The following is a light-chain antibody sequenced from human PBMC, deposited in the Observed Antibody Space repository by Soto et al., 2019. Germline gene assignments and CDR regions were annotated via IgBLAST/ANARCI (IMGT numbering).Light chain of an antibody. CDR3: SSYTGSNIVV. J-gene: IGLJ2*01. Sequence: SALTQPPSASGSPGQSVTISCTGTSSDVGGYNFVSWYQQHPGKAPKLMIYEVSERPSGVPDLFSGSKSGNTASLTVSGLQAEDEDDYYCSSYTGSNIVVFGGGTKLTVL. CDR1: SSDVGGYNF. CDR2: EVS. V-gene: IGLV2-8*01.